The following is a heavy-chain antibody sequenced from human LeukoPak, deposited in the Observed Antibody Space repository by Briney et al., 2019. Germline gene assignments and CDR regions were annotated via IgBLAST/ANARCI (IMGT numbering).Heavy chain of an antibody. V-gene: IGHV3-21*01. CDR1: GFSFNTYY. CDR3: ARGPYASGTYGRRGWVHYMDV. Sequence: KAGGSLRLSCVVSGFSFNTYYMDWVRQAPGKGLEWVSSISSSSSYTYYADSVKGRFAISRDNAKNSLYLQMNSLRAEDTAVYYCARGPYASGTYGRRGWVHYMDVWGKGTTVTISS. J-gene: IGHJ6*03. D-gene: IGHD3-10*01. CDR2: ISSSSSYT.